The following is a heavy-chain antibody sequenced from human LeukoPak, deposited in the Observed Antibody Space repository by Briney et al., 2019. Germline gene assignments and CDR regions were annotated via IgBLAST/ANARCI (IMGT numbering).Heavy chain of an antibody. CDR3: ARGRFLDAFDI. CDR2: IYYSGST. CDR1: GGSISSYY. V-gene: IGHV4-59*01. J-gene: IGHJ3*02. Sequence: SETVSLTCIVSGGSISSYYWSWIRQPPGKGLEWIGYIYYSGSTKYKPSLKSRVTISVDTSKNQFSLKLSSVTAADTAVYYCARGRFLDAFDIWGQGTMVTVSS. D-gene: IGHD3-3*01.